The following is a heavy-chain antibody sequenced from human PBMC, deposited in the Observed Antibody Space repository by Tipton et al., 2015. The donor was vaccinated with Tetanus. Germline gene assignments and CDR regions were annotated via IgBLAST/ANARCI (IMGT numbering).Heavy chain of an antibody. V-gene: IGHV4-31*03. CDR1: GGSISSGGYY. J-gene: IGHJ4*02. D-gene: IGHD6-6*01. Sequence: TLSLTCTVSGGSISSGGYYWSWIRQHPGKGLEWIGDIYYSGSTYYNPSLKSRVTISVDTSKNQFSLRLNSVTAAETAAYYCARDQARGARGWNYLDCWGQGTLVTVSS. CDR2: IYYSGST. CDR3: ARDQARGARGWNYLDC.